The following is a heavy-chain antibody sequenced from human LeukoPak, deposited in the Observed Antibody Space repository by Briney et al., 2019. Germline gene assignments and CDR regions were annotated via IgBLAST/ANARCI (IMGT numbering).Heavy chain of an antibody. Sequence: SVRVSCKASGGTFSSYAISWVRQAPGQGLEWMGGIIPIFGTANYAQKFQGRVTITADESTSTAYMELSSLRSEDTAVYYCARGGDSSGYYYTFDYWGQGTLVTVSS. V-gene: IGHV1-69*01. CDR2: IIPIFGTA. CDR1: GGTFSSYA. D-gene: IGHD3-22*01. J-gene: IGHJ4*02. CDR3: ARGGDSSGYYYTFDY.